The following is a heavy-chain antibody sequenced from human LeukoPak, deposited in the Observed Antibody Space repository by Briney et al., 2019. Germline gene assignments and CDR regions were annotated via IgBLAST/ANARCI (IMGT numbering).Heavy chain of an antibody. CDR3: TSPTTVTTIAADAFDI. J-gene: IGHJ3*02. V-gene: IGHV3-21*01. CDR1: GFTFSPYT. D-gene: IGHD4-11*01. Sequence: PGGSLRLSCAASGFTFSPYTMNWVRQAPGKGLEWVSSISSSSTYKYYEDSVQGRFTISRDNAKNSLYLQMNSLRAEDTAVYYCTSPTTVTTIAADAFDIWGQGTMVAVSS. CDR2: ISSSSTYK.